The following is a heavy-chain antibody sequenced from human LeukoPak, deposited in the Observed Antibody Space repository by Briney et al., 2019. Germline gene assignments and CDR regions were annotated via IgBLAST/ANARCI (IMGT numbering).Heavy chain of an antibody. CDR3: AREGKWLQLRYFDY. V-gene: IGHV3-53*01. Sequence: PGGSLRLSCAASGFTFSSSAMSWVRQAPGKGLEWVSVIHTGGSTYYADSVKGRFTISRDTSNNTLYLQMNSLRADDTAVYYCAREGKWLQLRYFDYWGQGTLVTVSS. CDR2: IHTGGST. CDR1: GFTFSSSA. D-gene: IGHD5-24*01. J-gene: IGHJ4*02.